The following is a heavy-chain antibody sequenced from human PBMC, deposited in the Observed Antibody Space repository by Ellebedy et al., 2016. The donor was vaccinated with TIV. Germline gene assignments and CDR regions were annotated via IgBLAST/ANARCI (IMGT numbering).Heavy chain of an antibody. CDR3: ARRSRAYALDY. CDR1: GYTFSSNY. D-gene: IGHD4-17*01. J-gene: IGHJ4*02. Sequence: AASVKVSCKASGYTFSSNYMHWVRQAPGQGLEWMGITDPSGGSTNYAQKFQGRVTMTRDTSTSTVYMELSSLRSEDTAVYYCARRSRAYALDYWGQGTLVTVSS. V-gene: IGHV1-46*01. CDR2: TDPSGGST.